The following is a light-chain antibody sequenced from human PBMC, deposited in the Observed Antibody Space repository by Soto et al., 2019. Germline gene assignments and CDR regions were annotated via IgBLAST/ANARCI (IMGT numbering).Light chain of an antibody. CDR3: CSYAGSYTGV. CDR1: SSDVGGYNY. J-gene: IGLJ1*01. CDR2: DVS. V-gene: IGLV2-11*01. Sequence: QSVLPQPRSVSGSPGQSVTISCTGTSSDVGGYNYVSWYQQHPGKAPKLMIYDVSKRPSGVPDRFSGSKSGNTASLTISGLQAEDEADYYCCSYAGSYTGVFGTGTKLTVL.